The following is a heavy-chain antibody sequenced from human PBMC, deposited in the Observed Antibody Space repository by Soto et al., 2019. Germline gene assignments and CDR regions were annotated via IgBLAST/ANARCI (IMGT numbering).Heavy chain of an antibody. V-gene: IGHV4-61*01. CDR3: ARYSYSSTGEKWFDP. CDR2: IWYGGTT. J-gene: IGHJ5*02. CDR1: GASVTSGNYY. Sequence: SETLSLTCRVSGASVTSGNYYWSWVRQPPGERLEWIGNIWYGGTTNYNPSLNSRVNIERDMSKNQFSLKLTSVTAADTAIYYCARYSYSSTGEKWFDPWGQGIPVTVSS. D-gene: IGHD2-8*02.